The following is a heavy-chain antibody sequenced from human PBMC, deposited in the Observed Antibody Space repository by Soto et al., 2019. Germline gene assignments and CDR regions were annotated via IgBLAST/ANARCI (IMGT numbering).Heavy chain of an antibody. CDR3: AKVSGLSGNSHGRLGGAFDY. J-gene: IGHJ4*02. Sequence: QVQLVESGGGVVQPGRSLRLSCATSGFTFTDYGLHWVRQAPGKGLEWVAVISNDGNNKYYADAVRGRFTISRDNSKNTLYLQMNSLRAEDTAVYSCAKVSGLSGNSHGRLGGAFDYWGQGTLVTVSS. CDR1: GFTFTDYG. CDR2: ISNDGNNK. V-gene: IGHV3-30*18. D-gene: IGHD3-16*01.